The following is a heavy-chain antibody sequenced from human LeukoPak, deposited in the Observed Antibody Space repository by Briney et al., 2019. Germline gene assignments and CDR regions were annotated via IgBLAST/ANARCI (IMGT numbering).Heavy chain of an antibody. V-gene: IGHV1-2*02. J-gene: IGHJ5*02. CDR2: INPNSGGT. Sequence: ASVKVSCKASGYTFTSYDINWVRQATGQGLEWMGWINPNSGGTNYAQKFQGRVTMTRDTSISTAYMELSRLRSDDTAVYYCARAGDYYYDSSGYYAWGQGTLVTVSS. CDR1: GYTFTSYD. CDR3: ARAGDYYYDSSGYYA. D-gene: IGHD3-22*01.